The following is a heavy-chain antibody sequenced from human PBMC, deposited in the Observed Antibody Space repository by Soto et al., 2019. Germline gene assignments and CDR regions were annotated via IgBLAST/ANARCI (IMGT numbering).Heavy chain of an antibody. CDR3: ASRPFYYCGLDV. CDR2: VYHTGTA. V-gene: IGHV4-30-2*06. Sequence: SETLSLTCTVSGDSISSAGYSWSWIRQSPGKALEWIGYVYHTGTAYPKPSLKSRVTISLDRSKNQFSLKMTSVTAADTALYFCASRPFYYCGLDVWGQGTTVTVSS. J-gene: IGHJ6*02. CDR1: GDSISSAGYS.